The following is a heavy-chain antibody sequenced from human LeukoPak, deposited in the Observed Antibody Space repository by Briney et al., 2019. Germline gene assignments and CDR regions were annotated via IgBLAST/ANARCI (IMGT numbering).Heavy chain of an antibody. V-gene: IGHV5-51*01. D-gene: IGHD2-21*02. Sequence: GESLKISCKGSGYNFTSHWIGWVRQMPGKGLEWMGIIYPGDSDSRQSPSLRGQVTISADKSINTAYLQWNSLKASDTAMYYCARGHHVVVATATWASDAFDLWGEGTMVTVSS. CDR2: IYPGDSDS. CDR3: ARGHHVVVATATWASDAFDL. J-gene: IGHJ3*01. CDR1: GYNFTSHW.